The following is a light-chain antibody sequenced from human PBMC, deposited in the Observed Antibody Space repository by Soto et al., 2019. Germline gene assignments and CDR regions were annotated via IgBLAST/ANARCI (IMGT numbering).Light chain of an antibody. CDR3: YQYLKWPHA. Sequence: ETVMTQSPATLSVSPGERVTLSCRASESVSTYLSWYQQKPGQAPRLLIYGASARATGIPDRFSGSGSATEFSLIISNLQAEDFSLYYCYQYLKWPHAFGQGTKVE. CDR1: ESVSTY. J-gene: IGKJ1*01. V-gene: IGKV3-15*01. CDR2: GAS.